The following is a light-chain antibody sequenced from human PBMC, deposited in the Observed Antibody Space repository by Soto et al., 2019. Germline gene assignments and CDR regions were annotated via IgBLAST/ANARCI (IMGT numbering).Light chain of an antibody. V-gene: IGKV1-5*03. Sequence: TQMNQYRSALCGAGEDSSTRTCRESQSISSWLAWYQKKAGKAPKLLIYKASSLESGVPSRFSGSGSGKEFSLTSRSLPADHFVTYYWQQDNILGTFGQGTKVDIK. CDR3: QQDNILGT. CDR2: KAS. CDR1: QSISSW. J-gene: IGKJ1*01.